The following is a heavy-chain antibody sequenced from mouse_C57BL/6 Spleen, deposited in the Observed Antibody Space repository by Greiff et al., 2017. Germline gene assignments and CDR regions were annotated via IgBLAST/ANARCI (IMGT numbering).Heavy chain of an antibody. J-gene: IGHJ2*01. CDR3: ARSITTVVPADFDY. V-gene: IGHV1-54*01. Sequence: ESGAELVRPGTSVKVSCKASGYAFTNYLIEWVKQRPGQGLEWIGVINPGSGGTNYNEKFKGKATLTADKSSSTAYMQLSSLTSEDSAVYFCARSITTVVPADFDYWGQGTTLTVSS. CDR1: GYAFTNYL. D-gene: IGHD1-1*01. CDR2: INPGSGGT.